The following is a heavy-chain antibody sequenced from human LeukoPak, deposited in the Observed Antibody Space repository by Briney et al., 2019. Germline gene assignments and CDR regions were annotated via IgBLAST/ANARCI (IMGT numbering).Heavy chain of an antibody. CDR3: ARQRYRQQLALYYFDY. D-gene: IGHD6-13*01. Sequence: SETLSLTCAVYGGSFSGYYWSWIRQPPGKGLEWIGEINHSGSTNYDPSLKSRVTISVDTSKNQFSLKLSSVTAADTAVYHCARQRYRQQLALYYFDYWGQGTLVTVSS. V-gene: IGHV4-34*01. CDR2: INHSGST. J-gene: IGHJ4*02. CDR1: GGSFSGYY.